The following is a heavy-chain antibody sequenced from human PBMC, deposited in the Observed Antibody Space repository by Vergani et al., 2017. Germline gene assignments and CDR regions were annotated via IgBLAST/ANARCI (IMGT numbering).Heavy chain of an antibody. CDR3: ARTESFILRYFHWAL. J-gene: IGHJ4*02. CDR1: GGSITSSSYY. V-gene: IGHV4-61*05. CDR2: IYQSGGA. D-gene: IGHD3-9*01. Sequence: QLHLQESGPGLVKPSETLSLTCTVSGGSITSSSYYWGWIRQPPGKGLEWIGNIYQSGGANYNPSLKGRVTISVYTAKNQFSLEVTSVTAADTAIYFCARTESFILRYFHWALWGQGTLVTVSS.